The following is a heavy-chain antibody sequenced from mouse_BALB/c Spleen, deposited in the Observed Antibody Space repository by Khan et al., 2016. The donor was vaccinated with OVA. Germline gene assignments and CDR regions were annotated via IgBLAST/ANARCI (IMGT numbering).Heavy chain of an antibody. CDR3: VRGRYGCFPY. CDR2: IDPATGNT. Sequence: VQLQQSGAELVKPGASVKLSCTASGFSIRDTYMHWVKQRPEPGLEWIGRIDPATGNTKNDPTFQGKAAITAAPFSNTASLQITSLTSEDTAVCSCVRGRYGCFPYWGQGTLVTVSA. V-gene: IGHV14-3*02. J-gene: IGHJ3*01. CDR1: GFSIRDTY. D-gene: IGHD1-1*01.